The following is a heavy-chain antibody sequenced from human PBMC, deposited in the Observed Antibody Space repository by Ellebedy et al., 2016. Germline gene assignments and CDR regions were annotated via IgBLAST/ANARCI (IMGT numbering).Heavy chain of an antibody. Sequence: GGSLRLSCAASGFTFSSYWMSWVRQAPGKGLEWVANIKQDGSEKYYVDSVKGRFTISRDNAKNSLYLQMNSLRAEDTAVYYCARATWQWLSYFDYWGQGTLVTVSS. J-gene: IGHJ4*02. CDR1: GFTFSSYW. CDR3: ARATWQWLSYFDY. D-gene: IGHD6-19*01. V-gene: IGHV3-7*01. CDR2: IKQDGSEK.